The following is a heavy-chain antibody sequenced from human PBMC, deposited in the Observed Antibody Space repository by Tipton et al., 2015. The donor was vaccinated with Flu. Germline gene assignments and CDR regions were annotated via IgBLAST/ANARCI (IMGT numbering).Heavy chain of an antibody. V-gene: IGHV3-49*04. Sequence: SLRLSCTASGFTFGDYAMSWVRQAPGKGLEWVGFIRSKAYGGTTEYAASVKGRFTISRDDSKSIAYLQMNSLKTEDTAVYYCTRVYRRALVVVVAAKVPSYYGMDVWGQGTTVTVSS. J-gene: IGHJ6*02. CDR3: TRVYRRALVVVVAAKVPSYYGMDV. CDR2: IRSKAYGGTT. D-gene: IGHD2-15*01. CDR1: GFTFGDYA.